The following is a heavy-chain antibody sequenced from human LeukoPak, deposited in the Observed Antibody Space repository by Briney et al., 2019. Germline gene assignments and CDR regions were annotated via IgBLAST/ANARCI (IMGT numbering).Heavy chain of an antibody. CDR1: GFTFSSYS. Sequence: PGRSLRLSCAASGFTFSSYSMNWVRQAPGKGLEWVSYISSSSSTIYYADSVKGRFTISRDNAKNSLYLQMDSLRAEDTAVYYCARGGGTYYDFWSGYHRHFDYWGQGTLVTVSS. CDR3: ARGGGTYYDFWSGYHRHFDY. D-gene: IGHD3-3*01. J-gene: IGHJ4*02. V-gene: IGHV3-48*01. CDR2: ISSSSSTI.